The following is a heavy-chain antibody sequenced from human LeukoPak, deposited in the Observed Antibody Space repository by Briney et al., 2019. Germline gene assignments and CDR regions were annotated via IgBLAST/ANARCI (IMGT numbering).Heavy chain of an antibody. D-gene: IGHD3-22*01. CDR1: GGSISSNY. CDR3: ARIKGGTYYYDSSGYYGMDV. CDR2: IYTSGST. J-gene: IGHJ6*02. Sequence: SETLSLTCTVSGGSISSNYWSWIRQPPGKGLEWIGRIYTSGSTNYNPSLKSRVTISVDTSKNQFSLKLSSVTAADTAVYYCARIKGGTYYYDSSGYYGMDVWGQGTTVTVSS. V-gene: IGHV4-4*07.